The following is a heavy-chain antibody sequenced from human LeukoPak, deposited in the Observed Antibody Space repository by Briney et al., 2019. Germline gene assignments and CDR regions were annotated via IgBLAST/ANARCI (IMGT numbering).Heavy chain of an antibody. CDR2: ISSTYSYI. D-gene: IGHD3-22*01. Sequence: GGSLRLSCAASGFTFSSYSMNWVRQAPGKGLEWVSSISSTYSYIYYADSVKGRFTISRDNAKNSLYLQMNSLRAEDTAVYYCARDGYYDSSNDFDYWGQGTLVTVTS. J-gene: IGHJ4*02. CDR3: ARDGYYDSSNDFDY. CDR1: GFTFSSYS. V-gene: IGHV3-21*01.